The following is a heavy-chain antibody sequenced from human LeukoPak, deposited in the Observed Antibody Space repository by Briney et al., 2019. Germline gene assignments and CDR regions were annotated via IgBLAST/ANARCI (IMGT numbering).Heavy chain of an antibody. CDR3: ARAAAAAAGTGYY. CDR1: GGSISSGGYY. D-gene: IGHD6-13*01. V-gene: IGHV4-30-4*01. J-gene: IGHJ4*02. Sequence: PSQTLSLTCTVSGGSISSGGYYWSWIRQPPGKGLEWIGYFYYSGSTYYNPSLMSRVSISVDTSKNQFSLKLTSVTAADTAVYYCARAAAAAAGTGYYWGQGTLVTVSS. CDR2: FYYSGST.